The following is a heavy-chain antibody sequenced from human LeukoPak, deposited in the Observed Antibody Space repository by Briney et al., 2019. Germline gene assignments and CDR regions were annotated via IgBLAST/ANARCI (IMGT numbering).Heavy chain of an antibody. CDR3: ARGPLGYCSTGSCAFDV. J-gene: IGHJ3*01. Sequence: PGGSLRLSCAASGFTFSSYSMNWVRQAPGEGPEWVANIKQDGSEEYYVDSVKGRFTISRDNAMESLYLQMNSLRAEDTAVYYCARGPLGYCSTGSCAFDVWGQGTMVIVSS. V-gene: IGHV3-7*01. CDR1: GFTFSSYS. D-gene: IGHD2-15*01. CDR2: IKQDGSEE.